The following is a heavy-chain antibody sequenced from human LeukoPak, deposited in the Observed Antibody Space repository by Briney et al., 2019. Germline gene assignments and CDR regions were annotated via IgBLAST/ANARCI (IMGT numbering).Heavy chain of an antibody. CDR2: IGTAGDT. CDR3: ARRNYYDSSAYDY. D-gene: IGHD3-22*01. Sequence: GGSLRLSGAASGFTFSSYDMHWVRNATGKGLEGVSAIGTAGDTYYPGSVKGRFTISRENAKNSLYLQMNSLRAGDTAVYYCARRNYYDSSAYDYWGQGTLVTVSS. V-gene: IGHV3-13*01. J-gene: IGHJ4*02. CDR1: GFTFSSYD.